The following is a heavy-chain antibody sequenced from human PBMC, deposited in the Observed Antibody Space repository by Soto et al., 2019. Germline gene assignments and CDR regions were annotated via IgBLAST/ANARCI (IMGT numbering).Heavy chain of an antibody. CDR1: GFTFSSYS. D-gene: IGHD4-17*01. V-gene: IGHV3-48*01. Sequence: GGSLRLSCAASGFTFSSYSMNWVRQAPGKGLEWVSYISSSSSTIYYADSVKGRFTISRDNAKNSLYLQMNSLRAEDTAVYYCARETVYGDYGFDYWGQGTLVTVSS. CDR3: ARETVYGDYGFDY. J-gene: IGHJ4*02. CDR2: ISSSSSTI.